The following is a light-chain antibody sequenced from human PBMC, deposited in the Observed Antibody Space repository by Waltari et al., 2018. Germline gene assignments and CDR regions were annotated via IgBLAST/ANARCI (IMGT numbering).Light chain of an antibody. J-gene: IGLJ3*02. Sequence: QSALTQPASVSGSPGQSITISCTGTSSDVGSYTFVSWYQQHPGNAPNLMIYEATKRPSGVSDRFSGSKSGNTASLTISGLQAEDEADYYCCSYAGSNTWVFGGGTKVTVL. CDR3: CSYAGSNTWV. V-gene: IGLV2-23*01. CDR1: SSDVGSYTF. CDR2: EAT.